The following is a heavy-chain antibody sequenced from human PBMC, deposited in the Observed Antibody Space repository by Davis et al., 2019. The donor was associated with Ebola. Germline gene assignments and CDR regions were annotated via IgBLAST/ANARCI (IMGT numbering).Heavy chain of an antibody. CDR3: LGGRYGEPFDY. V-gene: IGHV4-59*01. J-gene: IGHJ4*02. D-gene: IGHD4-17*01. Sequence: PSETLSLTCTVSGGSISSYYWTWIRQPPGKGLEWVANIYYSRSTHYNPSLKSRVTISVDTSKNQVSLKLSSVTAAETAVYYCLGGRYGEPFDYWGQGTLVTVSS. CDR2: IYYSRST. CDR1: GGSISSYY.